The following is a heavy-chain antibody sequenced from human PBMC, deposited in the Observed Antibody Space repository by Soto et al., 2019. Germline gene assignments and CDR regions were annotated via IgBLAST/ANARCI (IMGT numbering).Heavy chain of an antibody. CDR1: GFSFSTYW. V-gene: IGHV3-74*03. D-gene: IGHD3-10*01. CDR3: ARGGPLGSADY. CDR2: IHDHETIT. Sequence: EVQLVESGGVFVQPGESLRLSCAASGFSFSTYWMYWVRQAPGKGLEWVSRIHDHETITTYADSVKGRFTISRDNAKNTLYLQMNSLRAEDTAVYYCARGGPLGSADYWGQGTLVTVSS. J-gene: IGHJ4*02.